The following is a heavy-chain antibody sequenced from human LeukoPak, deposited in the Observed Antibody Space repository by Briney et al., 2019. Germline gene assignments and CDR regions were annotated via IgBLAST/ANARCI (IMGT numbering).Heavy chain of an antibody. V-gene: IGHV3-53*01. CDR2: LYSGGST. Sequence: PGGSLRLSCVASGFTASNSYMSWVRQAPGKGLEWVSILYSGGSTYYADSVKGRFTISRDSSKNTLYLQMNSLRAEDTAVYYCATDRGWRTSGYYLYYFEYWGQGTLVTYSS. CDR3: ATDRGWRTSGYYLYYFEY. J-gene: IGHJ4*02. CDR1: GFTASNSY. D-gene: IGHD3-3*01.